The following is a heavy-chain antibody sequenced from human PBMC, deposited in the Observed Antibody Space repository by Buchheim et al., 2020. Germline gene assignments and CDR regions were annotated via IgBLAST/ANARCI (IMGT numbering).Heavy chain of an antibody. CDR2: INPNSGGT. D-gene: IGHD3-10*02. J-gene: IGHJ6*02. Sequence: QVQLVQSGAEVKKPGASVKVSCKASGYTFTGYYMHWVRQAPGQGLEWMGWINPNSGGTNYAQKFQGWVSMTRDTSIITAYMELSRLRSDDTAVYYCARDLGSGSYFRKRHYGMDVWGQGTT. V-gene: IGHV1-2*04. CDR1: GYTFTGYY. CDR3: ARDLGSGSYFRKRHYGMDV.